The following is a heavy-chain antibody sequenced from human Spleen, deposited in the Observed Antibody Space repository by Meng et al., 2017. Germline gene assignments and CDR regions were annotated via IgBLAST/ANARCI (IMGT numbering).Heavy chain of an antibody. D-gene: IGHD2/OR15-2a*01. CDR1: GASISPYY. J-gene: IGHJ6*02. CDR2: IYYSGTT. CDR3: AGWGVSPFFYYYGMDV. Sequence: SETLSLTCTVSGASISPYYWGWIRQPPGKGLEWIGYIYYSGTTNYNPSLKSRVTISVDTSKNQFSLTLNSVTAADTAVYYCAGWGVSPFFYYYGMDVWGQGTTVTVSS. V-gene: IGHV4-59*01.